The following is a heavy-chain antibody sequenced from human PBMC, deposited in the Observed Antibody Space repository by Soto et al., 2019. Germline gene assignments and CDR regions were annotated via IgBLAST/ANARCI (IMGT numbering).Heavy chain of an antibody. J-gene: IGHJ6*02. V-gene: IGHV3-30*03. Sequence: QVQLVESGGGVVQPGRSLRLSCAASGFTFSSSGMHWVRQAPGKGLEWVAVISYDGSNEYYADSVKGRFTISRDNSKNTRYLQMNSLRAEDTAVYYCASWRGSGKRCYLGMDVWGQGTTVTVSS. CDR2: ISYDGSNE. D-gene: IGHD3-10*01. CDR1: GFTFSSSG. CDR3: ASWRGSGKRCYLGMDV.